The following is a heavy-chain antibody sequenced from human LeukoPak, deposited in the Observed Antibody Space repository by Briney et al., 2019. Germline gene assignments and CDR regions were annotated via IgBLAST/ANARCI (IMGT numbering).Heavy chain of an antibody. D-gene: IGHD3-10*01. CDR2: IYPGDSDT. V-gene: IGHV5-51*01. J-gene: IGHJ3*02. CDR1: GYSFTSYW. Sequence: GESLKISCKGSGYSFTSYWIGWVRQMPGKGLEWMGIIYPGDSDTRYSPSFQGQVTISADKSISTAYLQWSSLKASDTAMYYCARHFTMVRGVMKDAFDIWGQGTMVTVSS. CDR3: ARHFTMVRGVMKDAFDI.